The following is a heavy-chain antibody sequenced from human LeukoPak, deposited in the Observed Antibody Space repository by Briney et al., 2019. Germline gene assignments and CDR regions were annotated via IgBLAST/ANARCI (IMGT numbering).Heavy chain of an antibody. CDR1: GFTFDDYA. J-gene: IGHJ1*01. D-gene: IGHD6-13*01. V-gene: IGHV3-9*01. CDR2: ISWNSGSI. Sequence: PGGSLRLSCAASGFTFDDYAMHWVRQAPGKGLEWVSGISWNSGSIGYADSVKGRFTISRDNAKNSLYLQMNSLRAEDTALYYCAKGPSSSWYRGYFQHWGQGTLVTVSS. CDR3: AKGPSSSWYRGYFQH.